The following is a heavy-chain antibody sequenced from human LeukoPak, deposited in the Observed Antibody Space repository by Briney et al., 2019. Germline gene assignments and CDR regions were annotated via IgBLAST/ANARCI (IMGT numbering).Heavy chain of an antibody. V-gene: IGHV3-21*01. CDR2: ISSSSSYI. Sequence: GGSLRLSCAASGFTFSSYSMNWIRQAPGKGLEWVSSISSSSSYIYYADSVKGRFTISRDNAKNSLYLQMNSLGAEDTAVYYCAGTYGDDPSNFDYWGQGTLVTVSS. CDR3: AGTYGDDPSNFDY. D-gene: IGHD4-17*01. J-gene: IGHJ4*02. CDR1: GFTFSSYS.